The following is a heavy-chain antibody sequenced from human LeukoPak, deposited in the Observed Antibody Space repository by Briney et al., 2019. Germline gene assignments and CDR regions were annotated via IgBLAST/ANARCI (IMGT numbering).Heavy chain of an antibody. CDR2: INHSGST. J-gene: IGHJ5*02. Sequence: PSETLSLTCAVYGGSFSGYYWSWIRQPPGKGLEWIGEINHSGSTNYNPSLKSRVTISVDTSKNQFSLKLSSVTAADTAVYYCARGYYDFWSGYFEGSWFDPWGQGTLVTVSS. D-gene: IGHD3-3*01. V-gene: IGHV4-34*01. CDR1: GGSFSGYY. CDR3: ARGYYDFWSGYFEGSWFDP.